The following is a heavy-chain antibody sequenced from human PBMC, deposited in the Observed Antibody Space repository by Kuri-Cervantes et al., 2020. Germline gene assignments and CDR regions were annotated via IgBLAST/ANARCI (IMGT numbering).Heavy chain of an antibody. V-gene: IGHV1-18*01. CDR1: GYTFTSYG. D-gene: IGHD3-22*01. CDR3: ARQIVVDAFDI. J-gene: IGHJ3*02. Sequence: ASVKVSCKASGYTFTSYGISWVRQAPGQGLEWMGWISAYNGNTNYAQKFQGRVTMTRDTSISTAYMELSRLRSDDTAVYYCARQIVVDAFDIRGQGTMVTVSS. CDR2: ISAYNGNT.